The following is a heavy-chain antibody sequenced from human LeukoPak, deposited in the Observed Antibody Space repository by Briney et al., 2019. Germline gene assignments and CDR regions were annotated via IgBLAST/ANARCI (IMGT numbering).Heavy chain of an antibody. J-gene: IGHJ6*03. Sequence: SETLSLTCTVSGGSISSSSYYWGWIRQPQGKGLEWIGSIYYSGSTYYNPSLKSRVTISVDTSKNQFSLKLSSVTAADTAVYYCARHRSIVVVPAAYYYYYYMDVWGKGTTVTVSS. V-gene: IGHV4-39*01. CDR1: GGSISSSSYY. CDR2: IYYSGST. D-gene: IGHD2-2*01. CDR3: ARHRSIVVVPAAYYYYYYMDV.